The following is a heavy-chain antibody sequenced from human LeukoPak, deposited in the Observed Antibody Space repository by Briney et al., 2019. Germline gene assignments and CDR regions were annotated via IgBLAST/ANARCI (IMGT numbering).Heavy chain of an antibody. CDR1: GGSFSGYY. D-gene: IGHD3-10*01. CDR2: INHSGST. Sequence: SETLSLTCAVYGGSFSGYYWSWIRQPPGKGLEWIGEINHSGSTNYNPSLKSRVTISVDTSKNQFSLKLNSVTAADTAVYYCARRGGGSITYFDYWSQGTLVTVSS. J-gene: IGHJ4*02. CDR3: ARRGGGSITYFDY. V-gene: IGHV4-34*01.